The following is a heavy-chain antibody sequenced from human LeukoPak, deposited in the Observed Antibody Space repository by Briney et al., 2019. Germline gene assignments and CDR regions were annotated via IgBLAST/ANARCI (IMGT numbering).Heavy chain of an antibody. J-gene: IGHJ4*02. Sequence: GGSLRLSCAASGFTFSSYAMSWVRQGPEKGLEWVSRICPDGSVVNHADSVKGRFTTSRDNAKNTVFLQMNSLRVDDTAVYYCVRDLREADHWGLGTLVTVSS. V-gene: IGHV3-74*01. CDR3: VRDLREADH. CDR1: GFTFSSYA. CDR2: ICPDGSVV. D-gene: IGHD3-10*01.